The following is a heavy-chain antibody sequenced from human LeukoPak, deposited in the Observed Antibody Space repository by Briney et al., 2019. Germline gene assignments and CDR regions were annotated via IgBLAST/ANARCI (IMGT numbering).Heavy chain of an antibody. D-gene: IGHD1-26*01. Sequence: GGSLRLSCAASGFTFTTYSIHWVRQAPGKGLEWVAVISSDGSNKYYAHSVKGRLTVSRDNSKNTLYLQMNSLRAEDTAVYYCARERFGSYSYYFDYWGQGTPVTVSS. CDR2: ISSDGSNK. CDR1: GFTFTTYS. CDR3: ARERFGSYSYYFDY. J-gene: IGHJ4*02. V-gene: IGHV3-30-3*01.